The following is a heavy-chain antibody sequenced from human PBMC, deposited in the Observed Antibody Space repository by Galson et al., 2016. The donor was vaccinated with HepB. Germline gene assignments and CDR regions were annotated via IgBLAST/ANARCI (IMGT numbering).Heavy chain of an antibody. CDR1: GFTISSYW. CDR3: ARDQRYSSGWNDYYFYGMDV. Sequence: SLRLSCAASGFTISSYWMSWVRQAPGKGLEWVASIKQDGSEKYLVDSVKGRFTISRDNAKNSLYLQMDSLRAEDTAVFYCARDQRYSSGWNDYYFYGMDVWGQGTTVTVSS. D-gene: IGHD6-19*01. V-gene: IGHV3-7*01. CDR2: IKQDGSEK. J-gene: IGHJ6*02.